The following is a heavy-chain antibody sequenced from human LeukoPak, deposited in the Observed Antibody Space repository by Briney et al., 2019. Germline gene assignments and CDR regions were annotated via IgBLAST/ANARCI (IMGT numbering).Heavy chain of an antibody. J-gene: IGHJ4*02. CDR2: ISSSSSCI. Sequence: PGGSLRLSCAASGFTFSSYSMNWVRQAPGKGLEWVSSISSSSSCIYYADSVKGRFTISRDNAKNSLYLQMNSLRAEDTAVYYCTRLPYYYDSSGYPFNDYWGQGTLVTVSS. V-gene: IGHV3-21*01. CDR1: GFTFSSYS. CDR3: TRLPYYYDSSGYPFNDY. D-gene: IGHD3-22*01.